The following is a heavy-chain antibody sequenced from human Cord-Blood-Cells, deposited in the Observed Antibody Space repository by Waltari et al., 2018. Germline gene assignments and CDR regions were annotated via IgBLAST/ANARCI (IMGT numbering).Heavy chain of an antibody. CDR1: GYTFTSYA. Sequence: QVQLVQSGAEVKKPGASVKFSCKASGYTFTSYAISVVRQAPGQGLEWMGGIIPIFGTANYAQKFQGRVTITADESTSTAYMELSSLRSEDTAVYYCARGGYCSGGSCYFDYWGQGTLVTVSS. J-gene: IGHJ4*02. D-gene: IGHD2-15*01. CDR2: IIPIFGTA. V-gene: IGHV1-69*13. CDR3: ARGGYCSGGSCYFDY.